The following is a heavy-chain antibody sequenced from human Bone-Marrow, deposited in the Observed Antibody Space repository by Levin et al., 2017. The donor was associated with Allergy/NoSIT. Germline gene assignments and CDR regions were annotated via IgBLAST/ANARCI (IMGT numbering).Heavy chain of an antibody. D-gene: IGHD1-1*01. CDR2: IIHTGSR. J-gene: IGHJ4*02. CDR1: GGSIRSDYW. Sequence: SETLSLTCAVSGGSIRSDYWWSWVRQTPGKGLEWIGEIIHTGSRNYNPSLESRLTMSVDKSRNHFSLKLRSVTAADTAVYFCARGQLTLDYWGQGTLVTVSS. V-gene: IGHV4-4*02. CDR3: ARGQLTLDY.